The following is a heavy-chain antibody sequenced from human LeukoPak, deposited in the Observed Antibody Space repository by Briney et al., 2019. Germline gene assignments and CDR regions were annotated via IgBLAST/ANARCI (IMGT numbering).Heavy chain of an antibody. CDR2: ITSSSSYI. D-gene: IGHD5/OR15-5a*01. V-gene: IGHV3-21*01. CDR3: CVYKAANWFDP. J-gene: IGHJ5*02. Sequence: KPGGSLRLSCAASGFTFSSYEMNWVRQAPGKGLEWVSSITSSSSYIYYADSVKGRFTISRHNAKNSLYLQMSSLRAEDTAIYYCCVYKAANWFDPWGQGTLVTVSS. CDR1: GFTFSSYE.